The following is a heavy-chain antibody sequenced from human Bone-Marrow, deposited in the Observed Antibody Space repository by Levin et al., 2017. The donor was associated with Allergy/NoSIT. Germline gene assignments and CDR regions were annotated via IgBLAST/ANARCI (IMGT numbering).Heavy chain of an antibody. CDR1: GYTFTGYY. CDR3: ARSQTYGGNSVFLFY. D-gene: IGHD4-23*01. J-gene: IGHJ4*02. CDR2: INPNSGGT. Sequence: ASVKVSCKASGYTFTGYYMHWVRQAPGQGLEWMGWINPNSGGTNYAQKFQGRVTMTRDTSISTAYMELSRLRSDDTAVYYCARSQTYGGNSVFLFYWGQGTLVTVSS. V-gene: IGHV1-2*02.